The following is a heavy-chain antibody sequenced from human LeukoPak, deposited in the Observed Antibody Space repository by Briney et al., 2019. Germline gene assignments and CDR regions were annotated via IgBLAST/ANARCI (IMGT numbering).Heavy chain of an antibody. J-gene: IGHJ4*02. D-gene: IGHD2-2*01. Sequence: GGSLRLSCTASGFTFSNYGMHWVRQAPRKRLEWVAVISYDGSNEYYVDSVKGRFTISRDNSKNTLYLQMNSLRAEDTAVYYCAKGLGYCSSISCSFYFDYWGQGTLVTVSS. CDR3: AKGLGYCSSISCSFYFDY. V-gene: IGHV3-30*18. CDR2: ISYDGSNE. CDR1: GFTFSNYG.